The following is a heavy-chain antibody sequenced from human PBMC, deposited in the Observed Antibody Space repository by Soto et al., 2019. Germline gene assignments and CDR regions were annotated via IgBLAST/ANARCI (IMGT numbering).Heavy chain of an antibody. J-gene: IGHJ6*03. CDR3: ARGAAITMVRYYYYMDV. CDR2: INPSGGST. V-gene: IGHV1-46*03. D-gene: IGHD3-10*01. CDR1: GYTFTSYY. Sequence: QVQLVQSGAEVKKPGASVKVSCKASGYTFTSYYMHWVRQAPGQGLEWMGIINPSGGSTSYAQKFQGRVTMTRDTSTSTFYMELSSLRSEDTAVYYCARGAAITMVRYYYYMDVWGNGTTVTVSS.